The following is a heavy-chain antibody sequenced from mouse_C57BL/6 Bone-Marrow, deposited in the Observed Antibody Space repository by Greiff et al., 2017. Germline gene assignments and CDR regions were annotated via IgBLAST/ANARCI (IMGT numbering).Heavy chain of an antibody. D-gene: IGHD2-3*01. CDR1: GFTFSSYA. CDR3: ARDWDGYYGFYFDD. V-gene: IGHV5-4*01. J-gene: IGHJ2*01. Sequence: EVQLVESGGGLVKPGGSLKLSCAASGFTFSSYAMSWVRQTPEKRLEWVATISDGGSYTYYPDNVKGRFTIYRDNAKNNLYLQMSHLKSEDTAMYYCARDWDGYYGFYFDDWGQGTTLTVSS. CDR2: ISDGGSYT.